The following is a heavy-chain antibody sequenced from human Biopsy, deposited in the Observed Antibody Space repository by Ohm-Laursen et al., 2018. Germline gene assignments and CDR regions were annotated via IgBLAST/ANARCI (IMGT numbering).Heavy chain of an antibody. V-gene: IGHV1-46*01. CDR1: GYVLINYL. J-gene: IGHJ4*02. CDR3: TRDIGPWGDYSFEY. CDR2: INPSGGTV. Sequence: ASVKVSCKASGYVLINYLVHWVRQAPGQGLEWMGKINPSGGTVAYAHKFQGRVSMTRDTSTSTIYMDLSSLRSEDTALYYCTRDIGPWGDYSFEYWGQGTLVTVSS. D-gene: IGHD4-11*01.